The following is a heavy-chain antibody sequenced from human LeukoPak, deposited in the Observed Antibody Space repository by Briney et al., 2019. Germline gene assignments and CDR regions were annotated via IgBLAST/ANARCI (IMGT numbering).Heavy chain of an antibody. CDR1: GFAFDDYA. V-gene: IGHV3-9*01. D-gene: IGHD3-3*01. J-gene: IGHJ4*02. Sequence: GGSLRLSCAASGFAFDDYAMHWVRQAPGKGLEWVSGISWNSGSIGYADSVKGRFTISRENAKNCLYLKRNSRRAEDTAVYYCARGKDYDFWRGYYTWGGEGYYFDYWGQGTLVTVSS. CDR2: ISWNSGSI. CDR3: ARGKDYDFWRGYYTWGGEGYYFDY.